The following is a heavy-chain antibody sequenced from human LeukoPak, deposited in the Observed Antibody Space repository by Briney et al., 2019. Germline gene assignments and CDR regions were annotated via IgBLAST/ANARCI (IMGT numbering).Heavy chain of an antibody. CDR1: GGSFSGYY. J-gene: IGHJ6*04. V-gene: IGHV4-34*01. D-gene: IGHD3-3*01. CDR3: ARALRRCLEPKDV. CDR2: INHSGST. Sequence: SETLSLTCAVYGGSFSGYYWSWFRQPPGKGLEWIGEINHSGSTNYNPSLKSRVTISVDTSKNQFSLKLSSVTAADTAVYYCARALRRCLEPKDVWGKGTTVTVSS.